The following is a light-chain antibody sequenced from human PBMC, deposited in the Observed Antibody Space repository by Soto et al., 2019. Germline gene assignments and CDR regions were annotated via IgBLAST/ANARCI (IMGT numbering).Light chain of an antibody. CDR3: QSYDSSLSGNVV. J-gene: IGLJ2*01. Sequence: QSVLTQPASVSGAPGQRVTISCTGSSSNIGAGYDVHWYQHLPGTAPKLLIYGNSNRPSGVPDRFSGSKSGTSASLAITGLQAEDEADYYCQSYDSSLSGNVVFGGGTKLTVL. CDR1: SSNIGAGYD. CDR2: GNS. V-gene: IGLV1-40*01.